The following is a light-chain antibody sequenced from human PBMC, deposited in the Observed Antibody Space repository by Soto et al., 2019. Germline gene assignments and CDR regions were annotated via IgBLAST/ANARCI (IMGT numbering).Light chain of an antibody. CDR3: QQRSNWPLT. Sequence: EIVLTQSPATLSLSPGERATLSCRASQSVSSYLAWYQQKPGQAPRLPIYDASNRATGIPARFSGSGSGTDFTLTIGSLEPEDFAVYYCQQRSNWPLTFGGGTKVEIK. CDR2: DAS. V-gene: IGKV3-11*01. CDR1: QSVSSY. J-gene: IGKJ4*01.